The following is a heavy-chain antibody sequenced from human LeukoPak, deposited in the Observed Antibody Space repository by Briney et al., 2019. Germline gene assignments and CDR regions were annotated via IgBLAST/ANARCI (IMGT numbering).Heavy chain of an antibody. V-gene: IGHV3-48*03. J-gene: IGHJ4*02. D-gene: IGHD1-7*01. CDR2: ITSSGSTI. CDR1: GFTFNTYE. Sequence: QPGGSLRLSCAASGFTFNTYEMNWVRQAPGKGLEWVSYITSSGSTIYYADYAKGRFTISRDNGKNSLYLQMNSLRAEDTAVYYCARGGWNYVFNYWGQGTLVTVSS. CDR3: ARGGWNYVFNY.